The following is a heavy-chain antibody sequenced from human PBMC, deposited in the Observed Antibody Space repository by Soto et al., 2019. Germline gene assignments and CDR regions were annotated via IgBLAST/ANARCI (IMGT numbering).Heavy chain of an antibody. V-gene: IGHV3-30-3*01. CDR2: ISYDGSNK. J-gene: IGHJ2*01. CDR1: GFTFSSYA. D-gene: IGHD3-16*01. Sequence: QVPLVESGGGVVQPGRSLRLSCAASGFTFSSYAMHWVRQAPGKGLEWVAVISYDGSNKYYADSVKGRFTISRDNSKNTLYLQMNSLRAEDTAVYYCARGSPPYIRPRNRYFDLWGRGTLVTVSS. CDR3: ARGSPPYIRPRNRYFDL.